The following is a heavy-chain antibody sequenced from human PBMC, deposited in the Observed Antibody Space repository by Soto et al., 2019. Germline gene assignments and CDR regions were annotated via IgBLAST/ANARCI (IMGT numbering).Heavy chain of an antibody. D-gene: IGHD2-21*02. Sequence: SETLSLTCTVSGDSISSGDYYWSWIRQPPGKGLEWIGCIYYSGSTYYNPSLKSRVTISVDTSKNQFSLKLSSVTAADTAVYYCARVGYCGGDCSFPDYWGQGTLVTVPQ. J-gene: IGHJ4*02. V-gene: IGHV4-30-4*02. CDR1: GDSISSGDYY. CDR2: IYYSGST. CDR3: ARVGYCGGDCSFPDY.